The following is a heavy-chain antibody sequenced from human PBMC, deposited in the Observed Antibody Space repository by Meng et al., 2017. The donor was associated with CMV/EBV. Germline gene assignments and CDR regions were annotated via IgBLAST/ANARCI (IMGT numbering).Heavy chain of an antibody. Sequence: GESLKISCAASGFTFSSYGMNWVRQAPGKGLEWVSSISSSSSYIYYADSVKGRFTISRDNAKNSLYLQMNSLRAEDTAVYYCARDFPYCSSTSCYPWWGQGTLVTVSS. CDR2: ISSSSSYI. CDR1: GFTFSSYG. V-gene: IGHV3-21*01. D-gene: IGHD2-2*01. CDR3: ARDFPYCSSTSCYPW. J-gene: IGHJ4*02.